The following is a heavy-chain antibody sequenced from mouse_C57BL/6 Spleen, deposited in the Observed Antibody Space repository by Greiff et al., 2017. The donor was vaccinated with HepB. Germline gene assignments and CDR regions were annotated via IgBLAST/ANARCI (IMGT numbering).Heavy chain of an antibody. CDR3: ARERATMVTYYAMDY. Sequence: EVMLVESGGGLVKPGGSLKLSCAASGFTFSDYGMHWVRQAPEKGLEWVAYISSGSSTIYYADTVKGRFTISRDNAKNTLFLQMTSLRSEDTAMYYCARERATMVTYYAMDYWGQGTSVTVSS. V-gene: IGHV5-17*01. CDR2: ISSGSSTI. J-gene: IGHJ4*01. D-gene: IGHD2-2*01. CDR1: GFTFSDYG.